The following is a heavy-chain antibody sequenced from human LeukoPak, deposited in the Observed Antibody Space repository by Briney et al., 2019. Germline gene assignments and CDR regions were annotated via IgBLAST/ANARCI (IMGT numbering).Heavy chain of an antibody. CDR1: GGTFSSYA. J-gene: IGHJ3*02. V-gene: IGHV1-69*13. D-gene: IGHD1-26*01. CDR2: IIPIFGTA. Sequence: SVKVSCKASGGTFSSYAISWVRQAPGQGLEWMGGIIPIFGTANYAQKFQGRVTITADESTSTAYMELSSLRSEDTAVYYCARVPSGSYLDALDIWGQGTMVTVSS. CDR3: ARVPSGSYLDALDI.